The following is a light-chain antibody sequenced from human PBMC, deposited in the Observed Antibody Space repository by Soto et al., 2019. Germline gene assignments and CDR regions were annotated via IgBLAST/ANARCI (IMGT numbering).Light chain of an antibody. CDR3: AAWDANLSGPHVV. Sequence: QPVLTQPPSASGTPGQRVTISCSGSSSNIGSNYVYWYQQLPGTAPKLLIYRNNQRPSGVPDRFSASKSGTSASLAISGLRSEDEADYYCAAWDANLSGPHVVFGGGTKLTVL. V-gene: IGLV1-47*01. CDR1: SSNIGSNY. CDR2: RNN. J-gene: IGLJ2*01.